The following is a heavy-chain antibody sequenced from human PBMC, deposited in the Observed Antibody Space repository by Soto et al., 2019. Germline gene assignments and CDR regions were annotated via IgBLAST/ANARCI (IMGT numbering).Heavy chain of an antibody. Sequence: EVQLVESGGGLVQPGGSLRLSCAASGFTFHEHAMHWVRQVPGRGLEWVSAISGSGGSTYYADSVKGRFTISRDNSKNTLYLQMNSLRAEDTAVYYCAKAPYYDFWSGFDAFDIWGQGTMVTVSS. D-gene: IGHD3-3*01. J-gene: IGHJ3*02. V-gene: IGHV3-23*04. CDR1: GFTFHEHA. CDR2: ISGSGGST. CDR3: AKAPYYDFWSGFDAFDI.